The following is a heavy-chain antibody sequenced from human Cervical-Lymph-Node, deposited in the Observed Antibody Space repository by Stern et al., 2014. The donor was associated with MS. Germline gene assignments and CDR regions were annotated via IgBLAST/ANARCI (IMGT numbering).Heavy chain of an antibody. J-gene: IGHJ4*02. D-gene: IGHD1-26*01. Sequence: VQLVQSGAEVKKPGASVKVSCKVSGDTLTELSMHWARQAPGKGLEWMGGFDPEDGETTYAQKFQGRVTMTEDTSTDTAYMELSSLRSEDTAVYYCATARPTQWELPLFDYWGQGTLVTVSS. CDR2: FDPEDGET. CDR3: ATARPTQWELPLFDY. V-gene: IGHV1-24*01. CDR1: GDTLTELS.